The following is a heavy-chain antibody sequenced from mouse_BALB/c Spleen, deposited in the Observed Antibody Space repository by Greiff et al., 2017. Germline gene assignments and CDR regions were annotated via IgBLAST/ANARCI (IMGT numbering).Heavy chain of an antibody. CDR2: IWSGGST. Sequence: VQLQESGPGLVQPSQSLSITCTVSGFSLTSYGVHWVRQSPGKGLEWLGVIWSGGSTDYNAAFISRLSISKDNSKSQVFFKMNSLQANDTAIYYCARNLYGTPFAYWGQGTLVTVSA. J-gene: IGHJ3*01. D-gene: IGHD2-1*01. CDR3: ARNLYGTPFAY. CDR1: GFSLTSYG. V-gene: IGHV2-2*02.